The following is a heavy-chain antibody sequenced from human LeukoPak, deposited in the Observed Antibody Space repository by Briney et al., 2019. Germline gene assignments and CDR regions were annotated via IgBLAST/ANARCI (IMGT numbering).Heavy chain of an antibody. CDR3: ARGGNYYDYYYGMDV. CDR1: GFTFSSYV. CDR2: ISYDGSNK. Sequence: GRSLRLSCAASGFTFSSYVMYWVRQAPGKGLEWVAVISYDGSNKYYADSVKGRFTISRDNSKNTLYMQMNSLRAEDTAVYYCARGGNYYDYYYGMDVWGQGTTVTVSS. J-gene: IGHJ6*02. V-gene: IGHV3-30-3*01. D-gene: IGHD1-7*01.